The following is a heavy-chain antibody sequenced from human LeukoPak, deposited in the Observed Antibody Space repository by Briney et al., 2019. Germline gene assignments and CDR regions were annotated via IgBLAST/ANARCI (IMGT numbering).Heavy chain of an antibody. CDR3: ASMGYYYDSSGYYRY. V-gene: IGHV1-69*13. Sequence: SVKVSCKASGGTFSSYAISWVRQAPGQGLEWMGGIIPIFGTANYAQKFQGRVTITADESTSTAYMELSSLRSEDTAVYYCASMGYYYDSSGYYRYWGQGTLVTVSS. CDR2: IIPIFGTA. J-gene: IGHJ4*02. D-gene: IGHD3-22*01. CDR1: GGTFSSYA.